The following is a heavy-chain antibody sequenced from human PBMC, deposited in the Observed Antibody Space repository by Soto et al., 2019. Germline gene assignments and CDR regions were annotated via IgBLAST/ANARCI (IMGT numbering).Heavy chain of an antibody. CDR2: IFSNGGST. Sequence: GGXLRLSCSASGFTXSRYAMKWFRQAPGKGLEYVSVIFSNGGSTYYADSVKGRFKIYRDNSKNTLYLQMSSLRAEDTALYYCVKCGGNRDIRLSENWFDAWGQGTLGTVS. V-gene: IGHV3-64D*06. J-gene: IGHJ5*02. D-gene: IGHD3-16*01. CDR1: GFTXSRYA. CDR3: VKCGGNRDIRLSENWFDA.